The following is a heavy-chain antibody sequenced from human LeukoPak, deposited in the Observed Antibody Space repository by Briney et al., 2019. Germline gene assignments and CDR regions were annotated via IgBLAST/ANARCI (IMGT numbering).Heavy chain of an antibody. CDR3: AKDEYYYDSSGCFDY. J-gene: IGHJ4*02. V-gene: IGHV3-9*01. Sequence: GGSLRLSCAASGFTFDDYAMHWVRQAPGKGLEWVSGISWNSGSIGYADSGKGRFTISRDNAKNSLYLQMNSLRAEDTALYYCAKDEYYYDSSGCFDYWGQGTLVTVSS. CDR1: GFTFDDYA. D-gene: IGHD3-22*01. CDR2: ISWNSGSI.